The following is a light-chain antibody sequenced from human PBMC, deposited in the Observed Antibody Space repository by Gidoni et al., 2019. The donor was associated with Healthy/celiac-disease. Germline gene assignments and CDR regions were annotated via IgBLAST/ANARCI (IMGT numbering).Light chain of an antibody. Sequence: EIVMTQSPPTLSVSPGERATLSCRASQSVSSNLAWYQQKPGQAPRLLNYGASTRAAGIPARFSGSGSGTEFTLTISSLQSEDFAVYYCQQYNNWPLTFGGGTKVEIK. V-gene: IGKV3-15*01. CDR2: GAS. J-gene: IGKJ4*01. CDR1: QSVSSN. CDR3: QQYNNWPLT.